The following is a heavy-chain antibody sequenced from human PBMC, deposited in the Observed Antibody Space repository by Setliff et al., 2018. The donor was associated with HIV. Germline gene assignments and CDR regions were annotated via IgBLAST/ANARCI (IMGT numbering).Heavy chain of an antibody. Sequence: PSETLSLTCTVSGGSISRSTYYWGWIRQPPGKGLEWIASIYQSGRTYYNPSLKSRVIISIDTSQNQFSLKLSSVTAADTAVYYCAILRGYSYGYFFDYWGQGMLVTVSS. CDR1: GGSISRSTYY. V-gene: IGHV4-39*07. CDR2: IYQSGRT. J-gene: IGHJ4*02. D-gene: IGHD5-18*01. CDR3: AILRGYSYGYFFDY.